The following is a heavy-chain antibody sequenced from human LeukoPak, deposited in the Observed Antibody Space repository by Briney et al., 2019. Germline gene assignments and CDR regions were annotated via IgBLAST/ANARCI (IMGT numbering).Heavy chain of an antibody. D-gene: IGHD2-2*01. V-gene: IGHV4-30-4*08. CDR2: IYYSGST. CDR3: ARDGSVVVPAAMGAFDI. Sequence: TSETLSLTCTVSGGSISSGDYYWSWIRQPPGKGLEWIGYIYYSGSTYYDPSLKSRVTISVDTSKNQFSLKLSSVTAADTAVYYCARDGSVVVPAAMGAFDIWGQGTMVTVSS. CDR1: GGSISSGDYY. J-gene: IGHJ3*02.